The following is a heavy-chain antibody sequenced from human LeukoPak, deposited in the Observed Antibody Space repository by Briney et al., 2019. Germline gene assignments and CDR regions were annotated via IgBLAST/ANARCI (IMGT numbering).Heavy chain of an antibody. J-gene: IGHJ5*02. V-gene: IGHV1-69*13. CDR2: IIPIFGTA. D-gene: IGHD2-2*01. CDR1: GGTFISYA. CDR3: AVLSADIVVVPAAIGGNWFDP. Sequence: ASVKVSCKASGGTFISYAISWVRQAPGQGLEWMGGIIPIFGTANYAQKFQGRVTITADESTSTAYMELSSLRSEDTAVYYCAVLSADIVVVPAAIGGNWFDPWGQGTLVTVSS.